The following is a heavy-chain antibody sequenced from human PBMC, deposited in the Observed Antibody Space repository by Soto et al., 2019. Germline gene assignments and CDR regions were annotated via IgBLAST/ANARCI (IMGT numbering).Heavy chain of an antibody. V-gene: IGHV1-2*04. D-gene: IGHD3-3*01. CDR3: AGSAVPFLEWLLPGC. J-gene: IGHJ4*02. CDR2: INPNSGGT. Sequence: ASVKVSCKASGYTFTGYYMHWVRQAPGQGLEWMGWINPNSGGTNYAQKFQGWVTMTRDTSISTAYMELSRLRSDDTAVYYCAGSAVPFLEWLLPGCWGQGTLVTVSS. CDR1: GYTFTGYY.